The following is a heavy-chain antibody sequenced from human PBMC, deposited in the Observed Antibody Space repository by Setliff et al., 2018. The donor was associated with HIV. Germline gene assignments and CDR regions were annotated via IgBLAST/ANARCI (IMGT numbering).Heavy chain of an antibody. Sequence: PGGSLRLSCTASTFTFSRYEMNWVRQAPGKGLEWVSCIKSSDSDTSYADSVKGRFTISRDNAKNSLYLQMNSLRAEDTAVYYCARDPDYYDSSGPDDALDIWGQGTMVTVSS. CDR3: ARDPDYYDSSGPDDALDI. CDR2: IKSSDSDT. J-gene: IGHJ3*02. D-gene: IGHD3-22*01. CDR1: TFTFSRYE. V-gene: IGHV3-48*03.